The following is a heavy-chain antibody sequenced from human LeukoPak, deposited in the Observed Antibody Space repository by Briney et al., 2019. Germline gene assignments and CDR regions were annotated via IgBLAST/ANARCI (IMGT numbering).Heavy chain of an antibody. D-gene: IGHD2-15*01. Sequence: GGSLRLSCAASGFTVSSNYMSWVRQAPGKGLEWVSVIYSGGSTYYADSVKGRFTISRDNSKNPLYLQMNSLRAEDTAVYYCASRYCSGGSCYLVHYYYGMDVWGQGTTVTVSS. J-gene: IGHJ6*02. CDR3: ASRYCSGGSCYLVHYYYGMDV. CDR2: IYSGGST. CDR1: GFTVSSNY. V-gene: IGHV3-53*01.